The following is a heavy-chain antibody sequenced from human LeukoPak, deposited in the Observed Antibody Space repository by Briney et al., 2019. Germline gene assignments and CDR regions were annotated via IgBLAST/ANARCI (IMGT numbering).Heavy chain of an antibody. CDR2: MYYSGST. V-gene: IGHV4-39*07. CDR1: GGSISSSSYY. J-gene: IGHJ5*02. CDR3: ARGVAARRNWFDP. D-gene: IGHD6-6*01. Sequence: PSETLSLTCTVSGGSISSSSYYWGWIRQPPGKGLEWIGSMYYSGSTYYNPSLKSRVTISVDTSKNQFSLKLSSVTAADTAVYYCARGVAARRNWFDPWGQGTLVTVSS.